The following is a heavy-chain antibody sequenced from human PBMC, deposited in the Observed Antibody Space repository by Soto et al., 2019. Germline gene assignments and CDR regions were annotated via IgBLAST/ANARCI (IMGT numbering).Heavy chain of an antibody. J-gene: IGHJ6*02. CDR2: IIPIFGTT. CDR1: GGTFSGYG. Sequence: QVQMVQSGAEVKKPGSSLKVSCKASGGTFSGYGISWVRQAPGQGLEWMGGIIPIFGTTNYAPNFRDRVTISADEARGTVYMDLVSLRTDDTVVYYCARGRAKAHFYYGMDVWGQGTAVTVSS. V-gene: IGHV1-69*01. CDR3: ARGRAKAHFYYGMDV.